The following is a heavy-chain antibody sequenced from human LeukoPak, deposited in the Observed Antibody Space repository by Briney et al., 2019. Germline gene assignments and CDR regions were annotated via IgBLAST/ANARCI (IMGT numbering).Heavy chain of an antibody. J-gene: IGHJ4*02. V-gene: IGHV1-18*01. CDR1: GYTFTTYG. CDR2: ISAYNGNT. Sequence: GASVKVSCXASGYTFTTYGISWVRQAPGQGLEWMGWISAYNGNTNYAQKFQDRVSMTTDTSTSTANMELRSLRSDDTAVYYCARAPYYDFWSGYHYYFDYWGQGTLVTVSS. CDR3: ARAPYYDFWSGYHYYFDY. D-gene: IGHD3-3*01.